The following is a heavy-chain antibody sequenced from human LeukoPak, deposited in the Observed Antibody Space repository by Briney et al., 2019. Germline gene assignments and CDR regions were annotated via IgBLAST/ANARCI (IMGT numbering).Heavy chain of an antibody. J-gene: IGHJ4*02. CDR3: AKGEIAGGDY. Sequence: PGGSLRLSCAASGFIFNTYAMSWVRQAPGKGLEWVSAISGSGGSTYYADSVKGRFTISRDNSKNTLYLQMNSLRAEDTAVYYCAKGEIAGGDYWGQGTLVTVSS. D-gene: IGHD6-13*01. CDR2: ISGSGGST. V-gene: IGHV3-23*01. CDR1: GFIFNTYA.